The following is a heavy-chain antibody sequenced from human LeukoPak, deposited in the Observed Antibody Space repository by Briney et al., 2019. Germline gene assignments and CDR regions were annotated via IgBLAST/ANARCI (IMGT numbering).Heavy chain of an antibody. CDR1: GFTFSSYS. J-gene: IGHJ4*02. CDR3: ARDETTVTYFDY. D-gene: IGHD4-17*01. Sequence: GGSLRLSCAASGFTFSSYSMNWVRQAPGKGPEWVSSISSSSSYIYYADSVKGRFTISRDNSKNTLYLQMNSLRAEDTAVYYCARDETTVTYFDYWGQGTLVTVSS. V-gene: IGHV3-21*01. CDR2: ISSSSSYI.